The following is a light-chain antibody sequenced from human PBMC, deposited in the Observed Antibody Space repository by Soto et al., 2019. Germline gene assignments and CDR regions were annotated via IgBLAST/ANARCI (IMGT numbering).Light chain of an antibody. J-gene: IGKJ4*01. CDR3: QQYNSYSLT. V-gene: IGKV1-5*01. CDR1: QSVTSR. CDR2: GAS. Sequence: DIQMTQSPSTLSASVGDRVTITCRASQSVTSRLPWYQQKPGKAPKLLIYGASNLESGVPSRFSGSGSGTEFTLTISSLQPDDFATYYCQQYNSYSLTFGGGTTVEIK.